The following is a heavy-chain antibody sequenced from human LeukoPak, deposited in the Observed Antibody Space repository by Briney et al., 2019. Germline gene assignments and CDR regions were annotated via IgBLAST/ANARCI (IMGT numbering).Heavy chain of an antibody. D-gene: IGHD5-18*01. CDR3: ARGGYSYGFNI. V-gene: IGHV3-7*01. J-gene: IGHJ3*02. CDR1: GFTFSSYY. CDR2: IKEDGSQK. Sequence: GGSLRLSCAASGFTFSSYYMGWVRQAPGKGLEWVANIKEDGSQKYYVDSVKGRFTISRDNADNSLYLQMNSLTAEDTAVYYCARGGYSYGFNIWGQGTMVTVSS.